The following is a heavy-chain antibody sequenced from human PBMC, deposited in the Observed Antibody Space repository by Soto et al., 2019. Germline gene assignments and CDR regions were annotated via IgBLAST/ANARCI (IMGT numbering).Heavy chain of an antibody. V-gene: IGHV3-7*05. CDR3: GRARWVSVGGDY. CDR1: GFTFSTYW. CDR2: IKQDGSEK. D-gene: IGHD2-2*01. Sequence: EVQLVESGGGLVQPGGSLRLSCAASGFTFSTYWMTWVRQAPGKGLEWVANIKQDGSEKYYVDSVKGRFIISRDNAENSVYLQLNSLRAEDTAMYYCGRARWVSVGGDYWGQGTLVTVSS. J-gene: IGHJ4*02.